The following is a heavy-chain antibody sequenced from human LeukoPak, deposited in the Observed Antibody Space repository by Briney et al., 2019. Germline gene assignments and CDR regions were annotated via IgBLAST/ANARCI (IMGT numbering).Heavy chain of an antibody. CDR3: ARSGGFHAFDI. D-gene: IGHD2-15*01. CDR2: ISSSGSTI. J-gene: IGHJ3*02. V-gene: IGHV3-48*04. CDR1: GFTFSTYA. Sequence: GGSLRLSCAASGFTFSTYAVNWVRQAPGKGLEWVSYISSSGSTIYYADSVKGRFTISRDNAKNSLYLQMNSLRAEDTAVYYCARSGGFHAFDIWGQGTMVTVSS.